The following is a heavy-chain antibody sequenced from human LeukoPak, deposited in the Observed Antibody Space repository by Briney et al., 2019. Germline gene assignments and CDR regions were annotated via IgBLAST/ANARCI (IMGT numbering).Heavy chain of an antibody. CDR3: AREKYSSSWYHFDY. J-gene: IGHJ4*02. CDR1: RFTVSSYA. V-gene: IGHV3-23*01. CDR2: IGYSGGST. D-gene: IGHD6-13*01. Sequence: PGGSLRLSCAASRFTVSSYAMSWVRQAPGKGLEWVSAIGYSGGSTYYADSVKGRFTISRDNSKNTLYLQMNSLRAEDTAVYYCAREKYSSSWYHFDYWGQGTLVTVSS.